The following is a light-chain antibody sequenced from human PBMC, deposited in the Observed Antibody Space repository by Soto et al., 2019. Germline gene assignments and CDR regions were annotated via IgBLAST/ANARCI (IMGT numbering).Light chain of an antibody. Sequence: QSALTQPASVSGSPGQSIAISCTGTSSDVGSDYNYVSWYQQHPGKAPKLMVYDVSTRPSGVSNRFSGSKSGTTASLTISGLQAEDEADYYCCSYTSISTYVFGTVTKVTVL. CDR3: CSYTSISTYV. V-gene: IGLV2-14*03. CDR1: SSDVGSDYNY. CDR2: DVS. J-gene: IGLJ1*01.